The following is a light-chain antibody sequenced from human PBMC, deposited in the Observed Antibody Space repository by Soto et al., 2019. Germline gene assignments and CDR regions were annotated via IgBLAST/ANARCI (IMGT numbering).Light chain of an antibody. CDR1: QSVSSSY. Sequence: EIVLTQSPGTLSLSPGERATLSCRASQSVSSSYLAWYQQKPGQAPRLLIYAASSRATGIPDRFSGSGSGTDFTLTINRLEPDDFAVYYCHQYGSLPRTFGQGTKVEIK. V-gene: IGKV3-20*01. CDR3: HQYGSLPRT. J-gene: IGKJ1*01. CDR2: AAS.